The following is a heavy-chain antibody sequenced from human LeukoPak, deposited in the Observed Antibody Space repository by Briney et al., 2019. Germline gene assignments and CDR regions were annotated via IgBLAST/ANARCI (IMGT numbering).Heavy chain of an antibody. Sequence: GGSLRLSCAASGFTFSSYSMNWVRQAPGKGLEWVSYISSSSTIYYADSVKGRFTISRDNAKNSLYLQMNSLRAEDTAVYYCAREGETVTTWTYYYYYGMDVWGQGTTVTVSS. D-gene: IGHD4-17*01. CDR3: AREGETVTTWTYYYYYGMDV. J-gene: IGHJ6*02. V-gene: IGHV3-48*01. CDR1: GFTFSSYS. CDR2: ISSSSTI.